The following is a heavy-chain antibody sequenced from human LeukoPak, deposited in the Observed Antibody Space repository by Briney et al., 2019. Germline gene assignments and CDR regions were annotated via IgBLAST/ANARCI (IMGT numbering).Heavy chain of an antibody. CDR3: ARRSSRRYYDILTGPNWFDP. CDR2: INHSGST. D-gene: IGHD3-9*01. CDR1: GGSFSGYY. Sequence: SETLSLTCAVYGGSFSGYYWSWIRQPPGKGLEWIGEINHSGSTNYNPSLKSRVTISVDTPKNQFSLKLSSVTAADTAVYYCARRSSRRYYDILTGPNWFDPWGQGTLVTVSS. V-gene: IGHV4-34*01. J-gene: IGHJ5*02.